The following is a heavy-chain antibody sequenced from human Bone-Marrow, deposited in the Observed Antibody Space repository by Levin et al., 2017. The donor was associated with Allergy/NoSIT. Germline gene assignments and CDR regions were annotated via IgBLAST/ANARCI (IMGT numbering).Heavy chain of an antibody. J-gene: IGHJ6*02. CDR3: ARDLNGPPPSIYYGMDV. V-gene: IGHV3-48*01. CDR1: AFTFNRYS. Sequence: GGSLRLSCAASAFTFNRYSMNWVRQAPGKGLEWISYISRSSGTIYYADSVKGRFTISRDNAKNSLYLQMNSLRAEDTAVYYCARDLNGPPPSIYYGMDVWGQGTTVTVSS. D-gene: IGHD1-1*01. CDR2: ISRSSGTI.